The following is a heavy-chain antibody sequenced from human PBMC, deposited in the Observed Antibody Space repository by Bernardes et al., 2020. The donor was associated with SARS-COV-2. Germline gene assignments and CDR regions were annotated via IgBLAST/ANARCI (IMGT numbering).Heavy chain of an antibody. CDR1: GFTFDDYA. J-gene: IGHJ6*02. CDR3: ANGDTWGHSGMDV. Sequence: GGSLRLSCAASGFTFDDYAMHWVRQAPGKGLEWVSGISWNSGSIGYADSVKGRFTISRDNAKNSLYLQMNSLRAEDTALYYCANGDTWGHSGMDVWGQGTTVTVSS. D-gene: IGHD3-16*01. CDR2: ISWNSGSI. V-gene: IGHV3-9*01.